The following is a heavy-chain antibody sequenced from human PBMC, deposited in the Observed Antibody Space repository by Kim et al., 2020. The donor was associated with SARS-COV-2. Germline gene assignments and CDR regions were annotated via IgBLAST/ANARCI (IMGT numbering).Heavy chain of an antibody. CDR3: TADIPGGSRGIDY. V-gene: IGHV3-15*01. D-gene: IGHD2-2*01. Sequence: YAAPVKGRFTISRDESKNRLYLQMNSLKTEDTAVYYCTADIPGGSRGIDYWGQGTRVTVSS. J-gene: IGHJ4*02.